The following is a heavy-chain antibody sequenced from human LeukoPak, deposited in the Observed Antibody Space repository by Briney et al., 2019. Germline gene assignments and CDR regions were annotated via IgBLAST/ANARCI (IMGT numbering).Heavy chain of an antibody. CDR1: GYTFSDYF. Sequence: ASVKVSCKASGYTFSDYFIHWVRQAPGQGLEWLGWIDPDSGDTNFAQKFQGRVTMTSDTSISTAYMDLSRLRSDDTAVYCCATGITDGYRRFEYWGQGTLVTVPS. V-gene: IGHV1-2*02. CDR3: ATGITDGYRRFEY. J-gene: IGHJ4*02. D-gene: IGHD3-10*01. CDR2: IDPDSGDT.